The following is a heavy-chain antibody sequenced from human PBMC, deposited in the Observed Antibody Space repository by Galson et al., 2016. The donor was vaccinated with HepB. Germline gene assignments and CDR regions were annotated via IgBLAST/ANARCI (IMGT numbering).Heavy chain of an antibody. V-gene: IGHV1-3*04. Sequence: SVKVSCKASGYTFNTYGMHWVRQAPGQRLEWMAWINTGKGNTKYSQKFQGRVTITRDTSASTVYMELSSLRSGDTAVYCCGRTYDVLTGSGDYYYYGIDVWGQGATVIVSS. J-gene: IGHJ6*02. CDR2: INTGKGNT. CDR3: GRTYDVLTGSGDYYYYGIDV. CDR1: GYTFNTYG. D-gene: IGHD3-9*01.